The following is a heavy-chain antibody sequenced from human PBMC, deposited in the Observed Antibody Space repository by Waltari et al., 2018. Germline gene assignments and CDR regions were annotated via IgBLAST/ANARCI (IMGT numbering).Heavy chain of an antibody. CDR2: IKQDGSDK. CDR3: ARDGGGGSFQL. Sequence: EVQLVESGGGLVQPGGSLSLSCAASGSPFSMYWMTWVRQAPGKGLETVANIKQDGSDKYYVASVKGRFTVSKDNAKNSLYLQMHSLRAEDTGVYYCARDGGGGSFQLWGQGTLVTVSS. D-gene: IGHD3-16*01. J-gene: IGHJ1*01. CDR1: GSPFSMYW. V-gene: IGHV3-7*01.